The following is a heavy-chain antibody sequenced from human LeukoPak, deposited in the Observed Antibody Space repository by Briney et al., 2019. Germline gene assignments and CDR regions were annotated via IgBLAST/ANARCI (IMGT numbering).Heavy chain of an antibody. D-gene: IGHD3-10*01. CDR1: GGSISSYY. J-gene: IGHJ6*03. CDR2: IHYSGST. Sequence: PSETLSLTCAVYGGSISSYYWSWIRQSPGKGLEWIGYIHYSGSTNYNPSLKSRVTISVDTSKNQFSLKVSSVTAADTAVYYCARGRQRMVRGVIGSETNYYYSNYMDVWGKGTTVTISS. V-gene: IGHV4-59*01. CDR3: ARGRQRMVRGVIGSETNYYYSNYMDV.